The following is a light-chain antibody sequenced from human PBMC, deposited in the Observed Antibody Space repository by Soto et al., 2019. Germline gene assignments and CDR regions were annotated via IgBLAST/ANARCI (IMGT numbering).Light chain of an antibody. CDR3: QQYNNWPRAT. Sequence: DIDMTQSPATLSVSPGARAPPPCSASQSISSILAWYQQKPGQAPRLLMFRTSSRATGFPPTFCGSGSATEFNLTISSLQSEDFGAYYCQQYNNWPRATFGEGTKVDIK. CDR1: QSISSI. V-gene: IGKV3-15*01. CDR2: RTS. J-gene: IGKJ4*01.